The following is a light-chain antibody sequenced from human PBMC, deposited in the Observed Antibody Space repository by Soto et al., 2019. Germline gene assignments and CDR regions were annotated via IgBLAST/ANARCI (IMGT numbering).Light chain of an antibody. CDR3: LQHDTYPRT. CDR1: QRLSVTY. J-gene: IGKJ1*01. CDR2: GAS. Sequence: EIFLTQSPGTLSLSPGERATLSCRASQRLSVTYIAWYQQKPGQTPRLLVQGASSLQSGVPSRFSGSGSGTEFTLTISSLQPEDFATYYCLQHDTYPRTFGPRTKVDI. V-gene: IGKV3-20*01.